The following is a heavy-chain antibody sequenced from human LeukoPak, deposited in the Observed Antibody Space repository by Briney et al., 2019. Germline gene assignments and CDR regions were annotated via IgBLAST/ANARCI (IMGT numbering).Heavy chain of an antibody. D-gene: IGHD2-21*02. V-gene: IGHV3-48*03. CDR2: IRSSGSPI. Sequence: PGGSLRLSCAASGFTFSSYEMNWVRQAPGKGLEWVSYIRSSGSPIYYADSVKGRFTISRDNAKNSLYLEMNSLRAEDTAVYYCAREGAYCGGDCYSPEYFQHWGQGTLLTVSS. J-gene: IGHJ1*01. CDR3: AREGAYCGGDCYSPEYFQH. CDR1: GFTFSSYE.